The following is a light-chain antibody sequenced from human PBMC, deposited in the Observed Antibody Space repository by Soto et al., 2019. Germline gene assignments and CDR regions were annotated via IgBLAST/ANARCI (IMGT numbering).Light chain of an antibody. V-gene: IGKV4-1*01. J-gene: IGKJ2*01. CDR2: WAS. Sequence: DIVMTQSPDSLAVSLGERATIHCKSAQAVFYGSNNKNYLAWYQQKLGQPPRLLIYWASTRESGVPDRFSGSGSGTHFTLSINSLQAEDVAVYYCQQYYSIPHTFGQGTKLEIK. CDR1: QAVFYGSNNKNY. CDR3: QQYYSIPHT.